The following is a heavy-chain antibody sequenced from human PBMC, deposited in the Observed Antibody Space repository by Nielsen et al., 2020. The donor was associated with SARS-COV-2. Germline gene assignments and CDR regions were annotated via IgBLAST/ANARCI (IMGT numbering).Heavy chain of an antibody. Sequence: ASVKVSCKVSGYTLTELSMHWVRQAPGKGLEWMGGFDPEDGETIYAQKFQGRVTMTRDTSTSTVYMELSSLRSEDTAVYYCARDARGPGYWGQGTLVTVSS. V-gene: IGHV1-24*01. CDR3: ARDARGPGY. D-gene: IGHD3-10*01. CDR2: FDPEDGET. J-gene: IGHJ4*02. CDR1: GYTLTELS.